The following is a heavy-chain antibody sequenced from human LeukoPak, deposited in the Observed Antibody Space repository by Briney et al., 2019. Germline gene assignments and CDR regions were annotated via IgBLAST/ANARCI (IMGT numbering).Heavy chain of an antibody. J-gene: IGHJ4*02. Sequence: GGSLRLSCAASGFTFSSYAMIWVRQAPGKGLEWVSAINRSGGSTYYADSVKGRFTISRDNSKNTLYLQMNSLRAEDTAVYYCAKAHDSSGYYYGRPFDYWGQGTLATVSS. V-gene: IGHV3-23*01. D-gene: IGHD3-22*01. CDR2: INRSGGST. CDR1: GFTFSSYA. CDR3: AKAHDSSGYYYGRPFDY.